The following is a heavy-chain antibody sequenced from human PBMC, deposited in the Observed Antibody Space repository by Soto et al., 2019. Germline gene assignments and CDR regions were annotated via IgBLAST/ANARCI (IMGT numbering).Heavy chain of an antibody. D-gene: IGHD3-9*01. CDR2: ISYDGSNK. V-gene: IGHV3-30*18. Sequence: PGGSLRLSCAASGFTFSSYGMHWVRQAPGKGLEWVAVISYDGSNKYYADSVKGRFTISRDNSKNTLYLQMNSLRAEDTAVYYCAKDLRYFDWLFPILDYWGQGTLVTVSS. CDR3: AKDLRYFDWLFPILDY. J-gene: IGHJ4*02. CDR1: GFTFSSYG.